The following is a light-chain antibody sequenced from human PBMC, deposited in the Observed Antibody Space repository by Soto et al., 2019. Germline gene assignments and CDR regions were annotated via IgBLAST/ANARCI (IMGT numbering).Light chain of an antibody. Sequence: EIVMTQSPATLSVSPGERANLSCRASQSVSSNLAWYQQKRGQAPRLLMYGASNRATGIPVRFSGSGSGTEFTLIISSLQSEDFAFYSCQQYNDWPRTFGQGTKVEIK. J-gene: IGKJ1*01. CDR3: QQYNDWPRT. V-gene: IGKV3-15*01. CDR1: QSVSSN. CDR2: GAS.